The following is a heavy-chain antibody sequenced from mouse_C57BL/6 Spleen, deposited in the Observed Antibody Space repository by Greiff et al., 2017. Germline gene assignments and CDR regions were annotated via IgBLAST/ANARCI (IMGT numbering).Heavy chain of an antibody. CDR3: ARLGGDFDY. Sequence: EVQLQESGGDLVKPGGSLKLSCAASGFTFSSYGMSWVRQTPDKRLEWVATISSGGSYTYYPDSVKGRFTISRDNANNTLYLQMSSLKSEDTAIYYCARLGGDFDYWGQGTTLTVSS. CDR1: GFTFSSYG. V-gene: IGHV5-6*01. J-gene: IGHJ2*01. CDR2: ISSGGSYT. D-gene: IGHD4-1*01.